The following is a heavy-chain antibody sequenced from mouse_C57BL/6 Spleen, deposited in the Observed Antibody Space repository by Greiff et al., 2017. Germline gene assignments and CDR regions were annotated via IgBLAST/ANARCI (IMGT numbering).Heavy chain of an antibody. V-gene: IGHV1-82*01. CDR2: IYPGDGDT. J-gene: IGHJ4*01. Sequence: QVQLKQSGPELVKPGASVKISCKASGYAFSSSWMNWVKQRPGKGLEWIGRIYPGDGDTNYNGKFKGKATLTADKSSSTAYMQLSSLTSEDSAVYFCARWGYGSSFHAMDYWGQGTSVTVSS. CDR3: ARWGYGSSFHAMDY. CDR1: GYAFSSSW. D-gene: IGHD1-1*01.